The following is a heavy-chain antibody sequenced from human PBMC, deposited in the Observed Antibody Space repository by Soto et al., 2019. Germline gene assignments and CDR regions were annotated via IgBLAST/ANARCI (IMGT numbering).Heavy chain of an antibody. V-gene: IGHV1-46*01. CDR3: AREKDSSGYYYSRRTGYYFDY. CDR1: GYTFTSYY. Sequence: ASVKVSGKASGYTFTSYYMHWVRQAPGQGLEWMGIINPSGGSTSYAQKFQGRVTMTRDTSTSTVYMELSSLRSEDTAVYYCAREKDSSGYYYSRRTGYYFDYWGQGTLVTVSS. D-gene: IGHD3-22*01. J-gene: IGHJ4*02. CDR2: INPSGGST.